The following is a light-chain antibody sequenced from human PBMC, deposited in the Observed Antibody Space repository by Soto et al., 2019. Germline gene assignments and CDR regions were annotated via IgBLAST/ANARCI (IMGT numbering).Light chain of an antibody. CDR1: QTISSW. CDR3: QQYDTYWM. J-gene: IGKJ1*01. V-gene: IGKV1-5*03. Sequence: IQMTQSPSTLSASVGDRVAITCRARQTISSWLAWYQAKPGKAPNLLIYKASTLGSGVPSRFSGSGAGTEFTLTINSLQPDYFGTYYCQQYDTYWMFGQGTKVEIK. CDR2: KAS.